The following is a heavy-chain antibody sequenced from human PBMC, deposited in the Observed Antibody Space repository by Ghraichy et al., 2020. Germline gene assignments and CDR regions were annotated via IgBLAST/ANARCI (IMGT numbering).Heavy chain of an antibody. V-gene: IGHV4-34*01. Sequence: SETLSLTCAVYGGSFSGYYWSWIRQPPGKGLEWIGEINHSGSTNYNPSLKSRVTISVDTSKNQFSLKLSSVTAADTAVYYCARGYYDFWSGRGRGMDVWGQGTTVTVSS. J-gene: IGHJ6*02. D-gene: IGHD3-3*01. CDR1: GGSFSGYY. CDR3: ARGYYDFWSGRGRGMDV. CDR2: INHSGST.